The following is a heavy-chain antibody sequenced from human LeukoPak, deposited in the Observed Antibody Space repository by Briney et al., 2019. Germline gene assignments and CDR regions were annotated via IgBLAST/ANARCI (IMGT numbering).Heavy chain of an antibody. J-gene: IGHJ4*02. V-gene: IGHV4-59*01. CDR1: GGSISSYY. CDR2: IYYSGST. D-gene: IGHD6-19*01. Sequence: MSSETLSLTCTVSGGSISSYYWSWIRQPPGKGLEWIGYIYYSGSTNYNPSLKSRVTISVDTSKNQFSLKLSSVTAADTAVYYCARAVAVDYFDYWGQGTLVTVSS. CDR3: ARAVAVDYFDY.